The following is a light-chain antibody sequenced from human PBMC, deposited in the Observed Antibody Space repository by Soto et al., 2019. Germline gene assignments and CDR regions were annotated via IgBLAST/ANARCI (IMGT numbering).Light chain of an antibody. CDR2: GSS. V-gene: IGKV3-20*01. Sequence: EVVLTQSPGTLSLSPGERATLSCRASQSINNNYLAWYQQRPGQAPRLLIFGSSDRATGIPDRFSGSGSGTDFTLTISRLEPEDFAVYYCHQSGSSPPYTFGQGTKLEI. CDR3: HQSGSSPPYT. J-gene: IGKJ2*01. CDR1: QSINNNY.